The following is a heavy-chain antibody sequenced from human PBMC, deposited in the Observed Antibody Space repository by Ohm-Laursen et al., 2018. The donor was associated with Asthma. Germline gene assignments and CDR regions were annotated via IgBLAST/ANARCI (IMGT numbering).Heavy chain of an antibody. CDR2: ISYDGSNK. V-gene: IGHV3-30*04. Sequence: SLRLSCAASGFTFRSYAMHWVRQAPGKGLEWVAVISYDGSNKYYADSVKGRFTISRDNSKNTLYLQMNSLRAEDTAVYYCAREGPGNWFDPWGQGTLVTVSS. CDR1: GFTFRSYA. CDR3: AREGPGNWFDP. J-gene: IGHJ5*02.